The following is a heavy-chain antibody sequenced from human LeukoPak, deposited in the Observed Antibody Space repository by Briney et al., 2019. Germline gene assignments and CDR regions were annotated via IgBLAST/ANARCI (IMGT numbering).Heavy chain of an antibody. Sequence: ASVKLSCYASGYPFTRSYTPWVRQAPGQRGEGWGGINTNSGGTNYAQKFPCKVNMTRDTFIRTAHMELNRLSSDDTAVYYFARPNWVGLAGVWFDPWGQGTLVTVSS. J-gene: IGHJ5*02. CDR3: ARPNWVGLAGVWFDP. CDR2: INTNSGGT. V-gene: IGHV1-2*02. CDR1: GYPFTRSY. D-gene: IGHD7-27*01.